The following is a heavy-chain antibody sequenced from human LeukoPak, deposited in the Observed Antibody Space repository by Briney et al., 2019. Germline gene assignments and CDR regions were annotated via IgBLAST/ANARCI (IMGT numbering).Heavy chain of an antibody. J-gene: IGHJ4*02. CDR2: IYYSGST. CDR1: GGSISSSSYY. CDR3: ARLISPAGGPLDY. D-gene: IGHD2-15*01. V-gene: IGHV4-39*01. Sequence: SETLSLTCTVSGGSISSSSYYWGWIRQPPGKGLEWIGGIYYSGSTYYNPSLKSRVTISVDTSKNQFSLKLSSVTAADTAVYYCARLISPAGGPLDYWGQGTLVTVSS.